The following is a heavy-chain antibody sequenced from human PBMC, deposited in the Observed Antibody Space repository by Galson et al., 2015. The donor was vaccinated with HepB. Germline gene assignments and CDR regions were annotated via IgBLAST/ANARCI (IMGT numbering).Heavy chain of an antibody. CDR3: ARERYYDSSGYYYFDY. CDR1: GFTFSSYA. CDR2: IWYDGSNK. V-gene: IGHV3-33*08. Sequence: SLRLSCAASGFTFSSYAMHWVRQAPGKGLEWVAVIWYDGSNKYYADSVKGRFTISRDNSKNTLYLQMNSLRAEDTAVYYCARERYYDSSGYYYFDYWGQGTLVTVSS. D-gene: IGHD3-22*01. J-gene: IGHJ4*02.